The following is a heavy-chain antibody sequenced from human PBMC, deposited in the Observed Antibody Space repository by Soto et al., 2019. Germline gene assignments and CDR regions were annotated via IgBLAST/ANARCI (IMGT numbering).Heavy chain of an antibody. CDR2: ITDSGGST. Sequence: GGSLRLSCAASGFTFSSYAMSWVRQAPGKGLEWVSAITDSGGSTYYANAVKGRFTISRDNSKNTLYLQMNTLRAEDTALYFCAKGRSATGFHHWGQGTLVTVSS. V-gene: IGHV3-23*01. CDR1: GFTFSSYA. J-gene: IGHJ1*01. CDR3: AKGRSATGFHH.